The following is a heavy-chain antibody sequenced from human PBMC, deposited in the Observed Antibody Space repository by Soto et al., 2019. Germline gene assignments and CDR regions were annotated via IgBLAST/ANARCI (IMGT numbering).Heavy chain of an antibody. D-gene: IGHD4-17*01. J-gene: IGHJ6*02. CDR2: ISYDGSNK. CDR1: GFTFSSYA. CDR3: ARDLLGENTTLAYGVECMDV. V-gene: IGHV3-30-3*01. Sequence: PGGSLRLSCAASGFTFSSYAMHWVRQAPGKGLEWVAVISYDGSNKYYADSVKGRFTISRDNSKNTLYLQMNSLRAEDTAVYYCARDLLGENTTLAYGVECMDVWGQGTTVTVSS.